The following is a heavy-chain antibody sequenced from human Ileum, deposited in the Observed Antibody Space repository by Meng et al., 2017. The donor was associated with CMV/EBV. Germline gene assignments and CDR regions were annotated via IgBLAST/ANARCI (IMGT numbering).Heavy chain of an antibody. D-gene: IGHD3-22*01. Sequence: QVQLVASGGGRKRPATSMKVSREAAGYNFFGYFMHWVRQAPGQGLEWMAWINPTSGGAIYGPQFQDRVTVTRDTSINTVYMELNRLRSDDTAVYYCARSTFDSTGYLIDYWGQGTLVTVSS. CDR2: INPTSGGA. CDR3: ARSTFDSTGYLIDY. CDR1: GYNFFGYF. V-gene: IGHV1-2*02. J-gene: IGHJ4*02.